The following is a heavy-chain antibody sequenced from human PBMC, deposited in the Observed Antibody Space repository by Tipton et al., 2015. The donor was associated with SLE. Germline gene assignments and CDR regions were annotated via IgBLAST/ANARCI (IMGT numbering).Heavy chain of an antibody. D-gene: IGHD6-6*01. V-gene: IGHV3-30*02. CDR1: GFTFSSYG. Sequence: GSLRLSCAASGFTFSSYGMHWVRQAPGKGLEWVAFIRYDGSNKYYADSVKGRFTISRDTSKNTLYLQMNSLRAEDTAVYYCAKGEYSSSSGWYFDLWGRGTLVTVSS. CDR3: AKGEYSSSSGWYFDL. CDR2: IRYDGSNK. J-gene: IGHJ2*01.